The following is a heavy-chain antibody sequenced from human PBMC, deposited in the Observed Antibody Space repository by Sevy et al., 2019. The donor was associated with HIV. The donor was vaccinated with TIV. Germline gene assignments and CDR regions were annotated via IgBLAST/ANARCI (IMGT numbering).Heavy chain of an antibody. V-gene: IGHV3-7*01. J-gene: IGHJ4*02. Sequence: GGSLRLSCAAPGSSFSRYWMSWVRQAPEKGLEWVANINEEGNKKYYVDSVKGRFTISRDNTKNSLFLQMNSLTDEDTAVYYCARDPRYGDYVGHYYFDYWGQGALVTVSS. CDR3: ARDPRYGDYVGHYYFDY. CDR2: INEEGNKK. CDR1: GSSFSRYW. D-gene: IGHD4-17*01.